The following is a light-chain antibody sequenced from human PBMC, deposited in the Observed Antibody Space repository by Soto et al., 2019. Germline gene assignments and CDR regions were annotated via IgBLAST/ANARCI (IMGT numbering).Light chain of an antibody. CDR1: QVISSY. CDR2: AAS. CDR3: QQLNSFPIT. J-gene: IGKJ5*01. V-gene: IGKV1-9*01. Sequence: DIQLTRAPSFLSASAGDRVTITCRASQVISSYLAWYQQKPGRAPKLLIYAASTLQSGVPSRFSGSGSGTEFTLTITSLQPEDFATYYCQQLNSFPITFGQGTRLEI.